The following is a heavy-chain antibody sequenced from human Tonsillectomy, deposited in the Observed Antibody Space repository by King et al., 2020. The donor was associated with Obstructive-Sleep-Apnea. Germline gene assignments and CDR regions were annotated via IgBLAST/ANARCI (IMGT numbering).Heavy chain of an antibody. CDR2: IYYSGST. CDR3: ARAYYYDSSGYFDY. Sequence: VQLQESGPGLVKPSETLSFTCTVSGGSISSYYWSWIRQPPGKGLEWIGYIYYSGSTNYNPSLKSRVTISVDTSKNQFSLKLSSVTAADTAVYYCARAYYYDSSGYFDYWGQGTLVTVSS. J-gene: IGHJ4*02. V-gene: IGHV4-59*01. D-gene: IGHD3-22*01. CDR1: GGSISSYY.